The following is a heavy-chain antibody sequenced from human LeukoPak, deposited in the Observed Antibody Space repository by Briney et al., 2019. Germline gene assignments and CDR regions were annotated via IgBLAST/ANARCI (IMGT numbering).Heavy chain of an antibody. J-gene: IGHJ4*02. D-gene: IGHD6-13*01. V-gene: IGHV4-59*12. CDR3: ARRTPAAGFFDY. CDR1: GGSISSYY. Sequence: PSETLSLTCTVSGGSISSYYWSWIRQPPGKGLEWIGYIYYSGSTYYNPSLKSRVTISLDTSKNQFSLKLSSVTAADTAVYYCARRTPAAGFFDYWGQGTLVTVSS. CDR2: IYYSGST.